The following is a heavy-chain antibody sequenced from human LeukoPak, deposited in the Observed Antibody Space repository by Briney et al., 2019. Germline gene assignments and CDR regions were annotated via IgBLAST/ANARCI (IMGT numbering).Heavy chain of an antibody. CDR3: ARLPPTTYCTSTSCYTKHFDY. J-gene: IGHJ4*02. CDR1: GYSFTTYW. Sequence: GESLKISCQVSGYSFTTYWIGWMRQLSGKGLEWMGIIYPGDSDTRYSPSFQGQVTISADKSISTAYLQWSSLKASDTAIYYCARLPPTTYCTSTSCYTKHFDYWGQGTLVTVSS. V-gene: IGHV5-51*01. D-gene: IGHD2-2*02. CDR2: IYPGDSDT.